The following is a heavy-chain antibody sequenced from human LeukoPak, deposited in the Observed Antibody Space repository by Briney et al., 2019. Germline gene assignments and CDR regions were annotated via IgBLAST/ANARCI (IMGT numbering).Heavy chain of an antibody. Sequence: SETLSLTCTVSGGSISSYYWSWIRQPPGKGLEWIGYIYYSGSTYYNPSLKSRVTISVDTSKNQFSLKLSSVTAADTAVYFCASGPVDTAMVLHYFDYWGQGTLVTVSS. CDR1: GGSISSYY. CDR3: ASGPVDTAMVLHYFDY. D-gene: IGHD5-18*01. CDR2: IYYSGST. J-gene: IGHJ4*02. V-gene: IGHV4-59*12.